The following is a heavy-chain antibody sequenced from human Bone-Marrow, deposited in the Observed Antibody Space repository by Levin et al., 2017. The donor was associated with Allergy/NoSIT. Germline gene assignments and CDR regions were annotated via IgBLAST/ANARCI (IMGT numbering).Heavy chain of an antibody. D-gene: IGHD2-2*01. Sequence: PSETLSLTCAVXXXXVRGYYWRWIGQPPGKGLEWIGEINHSGSTNYNPSLKSRVTISVDTSKNQFSLKLSSVTAADTAVYYCARGRRAVVVPAAIDYWGQGTLVTVSS. CDR2: INHSGST. J-gene: IGHJ4*02. V-gene: IGHV4-34*01. CDR1: XXXVRGYY. CDR3: ARGRRAVVVPAAIDY.